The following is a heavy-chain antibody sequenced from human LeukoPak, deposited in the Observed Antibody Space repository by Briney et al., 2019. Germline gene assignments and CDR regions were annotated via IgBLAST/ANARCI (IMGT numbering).Heavy chain of an antibody. CDR2: INPNSGGT. CDR1: GYTFTGYY. D-gene: IGHD2-15*01. Sequence: GASVKVSCKASGYTFTGYYMHWVRQAPGQGLEWVGRINPNSGGTNYAQKFQGGVTMTRDTSISTAYMELSRLRSDDTAVYYCARVLDSVVVVAAVFDPWGQGTLVTVSA. V-gene: IGHV1-2*06. CDR3: ARVLDSVVVVAAVFDP. J-gene: IGHJ5*02.